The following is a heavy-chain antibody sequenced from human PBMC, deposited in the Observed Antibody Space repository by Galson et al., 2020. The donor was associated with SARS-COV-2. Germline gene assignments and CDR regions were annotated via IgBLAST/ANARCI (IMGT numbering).Heavy chain of an antibody. CDR2: FDPEDGET. D-gene: IGHD2-2*02. CDR3: ATGPGYCSSTSCYIGNWFGP. V-gene: IGHV1-24*01. Sequence: ASVKVSCKVSGYTLPELSMHWVRQAPGKGLEWLGGFDPEDGETIYSQKFQGRVTMTEDTSTDTAYMELSSLRSEDTAVYYCATGPGYCSSTSCYIGNWFGPWGQGTLVTVCS. J-gene: IGHJ5*02. CDR1: GYTLPELS.